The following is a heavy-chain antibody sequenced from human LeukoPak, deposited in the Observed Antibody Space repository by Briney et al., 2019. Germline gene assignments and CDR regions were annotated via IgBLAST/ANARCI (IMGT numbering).Heavy chain of an antibody. J-gene: IGHJ5*02. D-gene: IGHD6-13*01. Sequence: PSETLSLTCTVSGGSISSSSYYWGWIRQPPGKGLEWIGSIYYSGSTYYNPSLKSRVTISVDTSKNQFSLKLSSVTAADTAVYYCAKHDPYSSILRDGNWFDPWGQGTLVTVSS. CDR3: AKHDPYSSILRDGNWFDP. CDR2: IYYSGST. V-gene: IGHV4-39*07. CDR1: GGSISSSSYY.